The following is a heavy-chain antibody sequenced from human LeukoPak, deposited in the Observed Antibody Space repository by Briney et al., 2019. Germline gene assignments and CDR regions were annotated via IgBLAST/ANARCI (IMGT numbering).Heavy chain of an antibody. V-gene: IGHV3-74*01. CDR1: GFTFSGFW. CDR3: ARVASRQQLVGNAFDI. D-gene: IGHD6-13*01. J-gene: IGHJ3*02. CDR2: ISFDGSDA. Sequence: GGSLRLSCAASGFTFSGFWMHWVRQAPGKGLVWVSCISFDGSDATYADSVKGRFTISRDNSKNTLYLQMNSLRAEDTAVYYCARVASRQQLVGNAFDIWGQGTMVTVSS.